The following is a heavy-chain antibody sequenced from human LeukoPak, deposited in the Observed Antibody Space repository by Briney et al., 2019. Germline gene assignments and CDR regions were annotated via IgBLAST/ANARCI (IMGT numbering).Heavy chain of an antibody. D-gene: IGHD4-17*01. Sequence: GGSLRLSCADSGFTFSDYYMMWIRQAPGKGLEWVSYISNSGTTIYYADSVRGRFTISRDNAKNSLYLQTNSLRDEDTAAYYCARDNSGAYGDSGQGTLVTVSS. J-gene: IGHJ4*02. CDR1: GFTFSDYY. CDR3: ARDNSGAYGD. V-gene: IGHV3-11*01. CDR2: ISNSGTTI.